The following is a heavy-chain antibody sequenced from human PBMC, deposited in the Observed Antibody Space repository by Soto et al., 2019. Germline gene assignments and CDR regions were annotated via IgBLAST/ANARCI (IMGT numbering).Heavy chain of an antibody. CDR2: MNPNSSNT. J-gene: IGHJ6*02. CDR3: ARGPEGYCTNGVCYSPSRYYYYGMDV. V-gene: IGHV1-8*01. CDR1: GYTFTSYD. D-gene: IGHD2-8*01. Sequence: GASVKVSCKASGYTFTSYDINWVRQATGQGLKWMRWMNPNSSNTGYAQKLQGRVTMTRNTSISTAYMELSSLRSEGTAVYYCARGPEGYCTNGVCYSPSRYYYYGMDVWGQGTTVTV.